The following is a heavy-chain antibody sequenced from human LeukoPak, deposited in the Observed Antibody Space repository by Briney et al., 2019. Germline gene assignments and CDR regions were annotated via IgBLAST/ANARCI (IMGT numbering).Heavy chain of an antibody. Sequence: ASVKVSCKASGYTFTSYGIYWVRQAPGQGLEWMGGINTNTGNPTYAQDFTGRFVFSLDTSVSTAYLQISSLKAEDTAVYYCARGSDYGDFARFYWGQGTLVTVSS. CDR2: INTNTGNP. CDR3: ARGSDYGDFARFY. D-gene: IGHD4-17*01. CDR1: GYTFTSYG. J-gene: IGHJ4*02. V-gene: IGHV7-4-1*02.